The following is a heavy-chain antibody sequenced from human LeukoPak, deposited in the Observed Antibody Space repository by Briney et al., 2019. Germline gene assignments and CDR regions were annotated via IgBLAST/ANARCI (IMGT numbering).Heavy chain of an antibody. Sequence: GASVKVSCKASGYTFTGYYMHWVRQAPGQGLEWMGWISAYNGNTNYAQKLQGRVTMTTDTSTSTAYMELRSLRSDDTAVYYCARVVPAAMIYYYYGMDVWGQGTTVTVSS. D-gene: IGHD2-2*01. CDR3: ARVVPAAMIYYYYGMDV. V-gene: IGHV1-18*04. CDR1: GYTFTGYY. CDR2: ISAYNGNT. J-gene: IGHJ6*02.